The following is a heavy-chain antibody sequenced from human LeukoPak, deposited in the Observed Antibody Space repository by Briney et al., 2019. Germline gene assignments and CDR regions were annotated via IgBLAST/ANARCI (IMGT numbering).Heavy chain of an antibody. Sequence: PGGSLRLSCAASGFTFSTYAMTWVRQAPGKGLEWVSPISGSRDVTYYADSVTGRFTISRDRSRNTLYLQMNSLRAEDTAVYYCAKKFDLGSSGGRGAFDIWGQGTLVTVSS. J-gene: IGHJ3*02. CDR2: ISGSRDVT. CDR3: AKKFDLGSSGGRGAFDI. CDR1: GFTFSTYA. D-gene: IGHD6-6*01. V-gene: IGHV3-23*01.